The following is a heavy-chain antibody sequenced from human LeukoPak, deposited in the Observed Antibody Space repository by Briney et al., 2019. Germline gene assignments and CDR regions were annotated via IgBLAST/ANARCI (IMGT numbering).Heavy chain of an antibody. V-gene: IGHV3-23*01. CDR3: AKQGESYYYGSTGDY. CDR2: ISGSGGST. CDR1: GFTFSSYA. Sequence: PGGSLRLSCAASGFTFSSYAMSWVHQAPGKGLEWVSAISGSGGSTYYADSVKGRFAISRDNSKNTLYLQMNSLRAEDTAVYYCAKQGESYYYGSTGDYWGQGTLVTVSS. D-gene: IGHD3-10*01. J-gene: IGHJ4*02.